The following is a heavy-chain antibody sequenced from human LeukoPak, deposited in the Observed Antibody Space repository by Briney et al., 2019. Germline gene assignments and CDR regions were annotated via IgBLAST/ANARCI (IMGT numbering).Heavy chain of an antibody. J-gene: IGHJ4*02. Sequence: ASVKVSCKASGYTFTGYYMHWVRQAPGQGLEWMGWINPNSGGTNYAQKFQGRVTMTRDTSISTAYMELSRLRSDDTAVYYCARDRAVVVVAATPGSWGQGTLVTVSS. V-gene: IGHV1-2*02. CDR1: GYTFTGYY. CDR3: ARDRAVVVVAATPGS. CDR2: INPNSGGT. D-gene: IGHD2-15*01.